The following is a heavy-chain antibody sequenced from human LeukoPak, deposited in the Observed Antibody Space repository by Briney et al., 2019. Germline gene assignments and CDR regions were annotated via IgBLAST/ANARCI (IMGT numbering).Heavy chain of an antibody. CDR2: IRQDGSEK. CDR3: ARDGTAAGLYFDL. D-gene: IGHD6-13*01. V-gene: IGHV3-7*01. Sequence: PGGSLRLSCEVSGFTFTDYWMNWVRQAPGKGPEWVASIRQDGSEKTYVDSVKGRFTISRDNTKNSLSLQLNGLRAEDTAVYYCARDGTAAGLYFDLWGQGTLVTLSS. CDR1: GFTFTDYW. J-gene: IGHJ4*01.